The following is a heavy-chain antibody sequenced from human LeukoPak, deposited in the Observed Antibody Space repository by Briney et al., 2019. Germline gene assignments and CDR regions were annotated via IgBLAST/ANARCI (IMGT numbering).Heavy chain of an antibody. V-gene: IGHV3-23*01. Sequence: QSGGSLRLSCAASGFSFRNYAMSWVRQAPGKGLEWGSGITESGGDTYHAESVKGRLTISRDNFRSTLFLQMNNLRVEDTAVYFCAKGSRSSWPYCFNYWGQGTPVTVSS. D-gene: IGHD1-26*01. CDR3: AKGSRSSWPYCFNY. CDR2: ITESGGDT. CDR1: GFSFRNYA. J-gene: IGHJ4*02.